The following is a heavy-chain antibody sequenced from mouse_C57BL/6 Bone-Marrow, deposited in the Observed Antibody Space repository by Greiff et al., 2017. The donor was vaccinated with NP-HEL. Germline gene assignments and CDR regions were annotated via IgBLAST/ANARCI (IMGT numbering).Heavy chain of an antibody. CDR2: IRNKANGYTT. CDR3: ARAYYGSGDFDY. CDR1: GFTFPDYY. J-gene: IGHJ2*01. Sequence: EVKLVESGGGLVQPGGSLSLSCAASGFTFPDYYMSWVRQPPGKALEWLGFIRNKANGYTTEYSASVKGRFTISRDNSQSILYLQMNALRAEDSATYYCARAYYGSGDFDYWGQGTTLTVSS. V-gene: IGHV7-3*01. D-gene: IGHD1-1*01.